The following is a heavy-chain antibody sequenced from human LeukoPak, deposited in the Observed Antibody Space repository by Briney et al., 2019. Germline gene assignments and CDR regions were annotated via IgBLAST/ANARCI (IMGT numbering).Heavy chain of an antibody. CDR1: GFTFSSHA. Sequence: GGSLRLSCAASGFTFSSHAMSWVRQAPGKGLEWVSHISGSGGSTYYADSVKGRFTISRDNSKNTLYLQMNSLRAEDTAVYYCAKDRGLRFLEWSDAFDIWGQGTMVTVSS. D-gene: IGHD3-3*01. CDR2: ISGSGGST. J-gene: IGHJ3*02. CDR3: AKDRGLRFLEWSDAFDI. V-gene: IGHV3-23*01.